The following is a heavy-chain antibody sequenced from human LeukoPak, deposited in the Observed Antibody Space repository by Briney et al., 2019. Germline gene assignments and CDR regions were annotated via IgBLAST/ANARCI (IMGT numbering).Heavy chain of an antibody. D-gene: IGHD4-11*01. CDR1: GFTFSSYS. CDR3: ARVRGYSNYVSY. V-gene: IGHV3-21*01. J-gene: IGHJ4*02. Sequence: PGGSLRPSCAASGFTFSSYSTNWVRQAPGKGLEWVSSISSSSSYIYYADSGKGRFTMSRDNAKNSLYLQMNSLRAEDTAVYYCARVRGYSNYVSYWGQGTLVTVSS. CDR2: ISSSSSYI.